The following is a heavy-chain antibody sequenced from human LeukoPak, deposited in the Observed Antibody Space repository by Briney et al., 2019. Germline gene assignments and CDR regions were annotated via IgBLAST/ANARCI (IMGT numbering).Heavy chain of an antibody. CDR3: AREGTSGWYYFDY. Sequence: PGGSLRLSCAASGLXFSTYWIHWVRQAPGKGQVWVSRINSDGRSTTYADFVKGRFTISRDNAKNTLYLQMNSLRAEDTAVYYCAREGTSGWYYFDYWGQGTLVTVSS. D-gene: IGHD6-19*01. CDR1: GLXFSTYW. V-gene: IGHV3-74*01. J-gene: IGHJ4*02. CDR2: INSDGRST.